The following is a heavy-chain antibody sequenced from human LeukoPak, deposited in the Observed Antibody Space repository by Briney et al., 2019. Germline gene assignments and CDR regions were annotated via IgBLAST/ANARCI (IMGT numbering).Heavy chain of an antibody. D-gene: IGHD3-22*01. CDR2: IYYSGST. V-gene: IGHV4-39*07. Sequence: SETLSLTCTVSGGSISSSSYYWGWIRQPPGKGLEWIGSIYYSGSTYYNPSLKSRVTISVDTSKNQFSLRLSSVTAADTAVYYCASRTMIVVVITPGAFDIWGQGTMVTVSS. CDR1: GGSISSSSYY. CDR3: ASRTMIVVVITPGAFDI. J-gene: IGHJ3*02.